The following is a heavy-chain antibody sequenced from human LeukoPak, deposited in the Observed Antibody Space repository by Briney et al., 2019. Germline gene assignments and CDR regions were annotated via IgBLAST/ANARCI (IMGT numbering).Heavy chain of an antibody. J-gene: IGHJ4*02. CDR3: ARHELAAAPFDY. CDR2: IFTSGNT. D-gene: IGHD6-13*01. V-gene: IGHV4-4*09. Sequence: SETLSLTCTVSGGSLSHYFWSWIRQPPGKGLEWIGYIFTSGNTNYNPSLKTRVTISIDTSKSQFSLRLCSVTAADTAVYYCARHELAAAPFDYWGQGTLVAVSS. CDR1: GGSLSHYF.